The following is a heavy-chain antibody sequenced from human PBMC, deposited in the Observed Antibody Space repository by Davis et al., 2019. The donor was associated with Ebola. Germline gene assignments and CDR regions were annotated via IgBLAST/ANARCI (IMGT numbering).Heavy chain of an antibody. CDR2: INHSGST. V-gene: IGHV4-34*01. J-gene: IGHJ4*02. CDR3: ARGGRFGRKDYFDY. Sequence: SETLSLTCAVYGGSFSGYYWSWIRQPPGKGLEWIGEINHSGSTNYNPSLKSRVTISVDTSKNQFSLKLSSVTAADTAVYYCARGGRFGRKDYFDYWGQGTLVTVSS. D-gene: IGHD3-10*01. CDR1: GGSFSGYY.